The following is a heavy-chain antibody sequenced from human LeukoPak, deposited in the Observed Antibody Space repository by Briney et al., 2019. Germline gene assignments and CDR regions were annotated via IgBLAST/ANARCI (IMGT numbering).Heavy chain of an antibody. D-gene: IGHD1-7*01. CDR2: ISSSSSYI. J-gene: IGHJ4*02. V-gene: IGHV3-21*01. Sequence: PGGSLRLSCAASGFTFSSYSMNWVRQAPGKGLEWVSSISSSSSYIYYADSVKGRLTISRDNAKNSLYLQMNSLRAEDTAVYYCARSLKTGTTAFDYWGQGTLVTVSS. CDR3: ARSLKTGTTAFDY. CDR1: GFTFSSYS.